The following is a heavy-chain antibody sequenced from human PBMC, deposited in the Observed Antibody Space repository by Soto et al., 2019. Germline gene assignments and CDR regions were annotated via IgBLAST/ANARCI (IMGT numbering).Heavy chain of an antibody. D-gene: IGHD6-19*01. V-gene: IGHV3-23*01. CDR3: AKVGSGWTPGPYPYYYGMDV. CDR2: ISSSGGST. Sequence: PGGSLRLSCAASGFTFSSYSMNWVRQAPGKGLEWVSSISSSGGSTYYADSVKGRFTISRDNSKNTLYLQMNSLRAEDTAVYYCAKVGSGWTPGPYPYYYGMDVSGQGTTVTVSS. CDR1: GFTFSSYS. J-gene: IGHJ6*02.